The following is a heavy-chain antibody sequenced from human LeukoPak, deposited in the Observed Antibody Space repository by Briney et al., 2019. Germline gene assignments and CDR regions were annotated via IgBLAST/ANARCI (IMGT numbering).Heavy chain of an antibody. CDR3: AFKGHTDHY. CDR1: GFTFSSYV. CDR2: ISGSGGST. J-gene: IGHJ4*02. Sequence: PGGSLRLSCEASGFTFSSYVMTWVRQAPGKGLEWVSAISGSGGSTYYADSVKGRFTISRDNSKNTLNLQMNSLRAEDTAVYYCAFKGHTDHYWGQGTLVTVSS. V-gene: IGHV3-23*01. D-gene: IGHD2-21*01.